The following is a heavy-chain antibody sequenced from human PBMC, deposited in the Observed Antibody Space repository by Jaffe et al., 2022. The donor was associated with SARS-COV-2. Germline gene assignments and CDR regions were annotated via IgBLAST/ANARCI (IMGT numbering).Heavy chain of an antibody. Sequence: VQLVESGGGVVQPGRSLRLSCAASGFTFSSYAMHWVRQAPGKGLEWVAVISNDGSNKYYADSVKGRFTISRDNSKNTLYLQMNSLRGEDTAVYYCARGDTAMVTFPAIPDYWGQGTLVTVSS. J-gene: IGHJ4*02. D-gene: IGHD5-18*01. CDR1: GFTFSSYA. V-gene: IGHV3-30-3*01. CDR2: ISNDGSNK. CDR3: ARGDTAMVTFPAIPDY.